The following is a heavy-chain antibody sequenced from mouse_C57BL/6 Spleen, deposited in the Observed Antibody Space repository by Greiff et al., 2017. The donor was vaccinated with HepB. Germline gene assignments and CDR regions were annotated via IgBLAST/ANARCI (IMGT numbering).Heavy chain of an antibody. J-gene: IGHJ1*03. V-gene: IGHV1-26*01. CDR2: INPNNGGT. CDR1: GYTFTDYY. CDR3: ARTEGTTDWYFDV. D-gene: IGHD1-1*01. Sequence: EVQLQQSGPELVKPGASVKISCKASGYTFTDYYMNWVKQSHGKSLEWIGDINPNNGGTSYNQKFKGKATLTVDKSSSTAYMELRSLTSEDSAVYYWARTEGTTDWYFDVWGTGTTVTVSS.